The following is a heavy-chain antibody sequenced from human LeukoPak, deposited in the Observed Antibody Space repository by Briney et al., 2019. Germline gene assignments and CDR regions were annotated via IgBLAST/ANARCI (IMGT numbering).Heavy chain of an antibody. CDR3: ARGTKDAQWYSSSWYGAIWFDP. CDR1: GGSISSYY. J-gene: IGHJ5*02. Sequence: NPSETLSLTCTVSGGSISSYYWSWIRQPPGKGLEWIGYIYYSGSTNYNPSLKSRVTISVDTSKNQFSLKLSSVTATDTAVYYCARGTKDAQWYSSSWYGAIWFDPWGQGTLVTVSS. V-gene: IGHV4-59*01. CDR2: IYYSGST. D-gene: IGHD6-13*01.